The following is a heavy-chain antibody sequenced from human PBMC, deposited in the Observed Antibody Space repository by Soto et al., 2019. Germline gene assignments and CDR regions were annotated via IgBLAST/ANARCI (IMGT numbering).Heavy chain of an antibody. CDR2: INHSGST. D-gene: IGHD3-10*01. J-gene: IGHJ6*02. CDR3: ARVRMTMVRGVMDV. Sequence: QEQLQQWGAGLLKPSETLSLTCAVYGGSFSGYYWSWIRQPPGKGLEWIGEINHSGSTNYNPSLNSRVTISVDTSKNQFSLKLSSVTAADTAVYYCARVRMTMVRGVMDVWGQGTTVTVSS. CDR1: GGSFSGYY. V-gene: IGHV4-34*01.